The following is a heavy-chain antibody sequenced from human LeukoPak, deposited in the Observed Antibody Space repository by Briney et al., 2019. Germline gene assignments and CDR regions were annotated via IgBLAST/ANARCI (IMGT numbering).Heavy chain of an antibody. J-gene: IGHJ4*02. CDR3: ARSGVGTSSWYGDY. Sequence: SVKVSCKASGGTFSSYAISWVRQAPGQGLEWMGRIIPILGIANYAQKFQGRVTITADKSTSTAYMELSSLRPEDTAVYYCARSGVGTSSWYGDYWGQGTLVTVSS. CDR1: GGTFSSYA. D-gene: IGHD6-13*01. CDR2: IIPILGIA. V-gene: IGHV1-69*04.